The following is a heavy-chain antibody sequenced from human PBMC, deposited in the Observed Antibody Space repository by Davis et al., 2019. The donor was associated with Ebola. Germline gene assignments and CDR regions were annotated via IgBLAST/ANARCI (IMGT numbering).Heavy chain of an antibody. V-gene: IGHV3-30*03. CDR1: GSTFSSYG. J-gene: IGHJ4*02. Sequence: GESLKISCAASGSTFSSYGLHWVRQAPGKGLEWMSVISYDGSNQYYADSVKGRFTISRDNSKNTLYLQMNNLRPEDTAVYYCALRPSFDSWGQGTLVTVSS. CDR3: ALRPSFDS. CDR2: ISYDGSNQ.